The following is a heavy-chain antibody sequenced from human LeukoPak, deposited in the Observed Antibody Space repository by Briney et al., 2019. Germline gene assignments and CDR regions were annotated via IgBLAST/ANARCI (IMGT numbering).Heavy chain of an antibody. D-gene: IGHD6-19*01. V-gene: IGHV1-18*04. Sequence: GASVKVSCKASGYTFTGYYMHWVRQAPGQGLEWMGWISAYNGNTNYAQKLQGRVTMTTDTSTSTAYMELRSLRSDDTAVYYCARGSYSSGWYYHPWGQGTLVTVSS. CDR2: ISAYNGNT. J-gene: IGHJ5*02. CDR3: ARGSYSSGWYYHP. CDR1: GYTFTGYY.